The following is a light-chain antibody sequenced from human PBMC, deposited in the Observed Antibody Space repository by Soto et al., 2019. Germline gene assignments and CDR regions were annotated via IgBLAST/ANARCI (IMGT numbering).Light chain of an antibody. Sequence: EIVMTQSPATLSVSPGERATLSCRASQSVSNNLAWYQQKPGQTHRLLIYGASTRATGIPARFSGSGSGTEFTLTISSLQSEDFAVYYCQQYNNWPPWTFGQGTNVEIK. CDR2: GAS. J-gene: IGKJ1*01. CDR3: QQYNNWPPWT. CDR1: QSVSNN. V-gene: IGKV3-15*01.